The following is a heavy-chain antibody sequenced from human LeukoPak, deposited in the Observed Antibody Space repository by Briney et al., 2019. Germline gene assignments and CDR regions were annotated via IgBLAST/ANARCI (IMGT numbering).Heavy chain of an antibody. V-gene: IGHV3-23*01. Sequence: GGSLRLSCAASGFTLSTCAMSWVRQAPGKGLEWVSTISGGGRSTDYADSVKGLFTISRDNSKNTLYLQMNNLRAEDTAVYYCARGGGYYAIDYWGQGTLVTVSS. D-gene: IGHD1-26*01. CDR2: ISGGGRST. CDR1: GFTLSTCA. CDR3: ARGGGYYAIDY. J-gene: IGHJ4*02.